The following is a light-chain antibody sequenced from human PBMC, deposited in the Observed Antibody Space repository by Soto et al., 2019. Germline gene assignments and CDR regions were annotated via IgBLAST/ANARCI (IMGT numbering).Light chain of an antibody. Sequence: EIVFTQSPGTLSFSPGATATLSCRASQSVSRNYLAWFQQKPGQAPRLLIHGASSRAAGTPDRFSGSGSGTDFTLTISRLEPEDFAVYYCHHYGDSPIYTFGPGTKVDIK. CDR3: HHYGDSPIYT. CDR1: QSVSRNY. V-gene: IGKV3-20*01. CDR2: GAS. J-gene: IGKJ3*01.